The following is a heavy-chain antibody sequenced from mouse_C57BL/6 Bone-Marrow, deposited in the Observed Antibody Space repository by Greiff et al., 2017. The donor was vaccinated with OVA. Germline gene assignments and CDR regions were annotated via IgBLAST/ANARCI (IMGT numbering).Heavy chain of an antibody. Sequence: QVHVKQPGAELVRPGSSVKLSCKASGYTFTSYWMHWVKQRPIQGLEWIGNIDPSDSETHYNQKFKDKATLTVDKSSSTAYMQLSSLTSEDSAVYYCARSDYSRFAYWGQGTLVTVSA. CDR2: IDPSDSET. CDR1: GYTFTSYW. J-gene: IGHJ3*01. CDR3: ARSDYSRFAY. V-gene: IGHV1-52*01. D-gene: IGHD2-12*01.